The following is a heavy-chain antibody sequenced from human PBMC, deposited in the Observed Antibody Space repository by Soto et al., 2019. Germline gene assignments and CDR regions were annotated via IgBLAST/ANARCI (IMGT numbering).Heavy chain of an antibody. J-gene: IGHJ6*02. CDR1: GFTFSSYC. CDR2: IWYDGSNK. D-gene: IGHD5-18*01. CDR3: ARDLLSYGYYYYGMDV. Sequence: PGGSLRLSCAASGFTFSSYCMHWVRQAPDKGLEWVAVIWYDGSNKYYADSVKGRFTISRDNSKNTLYLQMNSLRAEDTAVYYCARDLLSYGYYYYGMDVWGQGTTVTVSS. V-gene: IGHV3-33*01.